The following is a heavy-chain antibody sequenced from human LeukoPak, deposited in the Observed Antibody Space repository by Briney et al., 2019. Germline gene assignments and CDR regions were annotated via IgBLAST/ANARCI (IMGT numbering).Heavy chain of an antibody. V-gene: IGHV3-23*01. J-gene: IGHJ4*02. CDR1: GFTFSSYA. Sequence: GGSLRLSCAASGFTFSSYAMSWVRQAPGKGLEWVSAISGSGGSTYYADSVKGRFTISRDNSKNTLYLQMNSLRAEDTAVYYCAKDRPKYYYGSGSYLPDYWGQGTLVTVSS. CDR2: ISGSGGST. D-gene: IGHD3-10*01. CDR3: AKDRPKYYYGSGSYLPDY.